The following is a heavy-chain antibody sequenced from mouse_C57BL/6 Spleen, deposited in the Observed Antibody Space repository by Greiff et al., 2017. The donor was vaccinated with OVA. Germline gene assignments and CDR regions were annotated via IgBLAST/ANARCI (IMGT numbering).Heavy chain of an antibody. V-gene: IGHV1-50*01. J-gene: IGHJ2*01. Sequence: QVQLQQPGAELVKPGASVKLSCKASGYTFTSYWMQWVKQRPGQGLGWIGEIDPSDSYTNYNQKFKGKATLTVDTSSSTAYMQLSSLTSEDSAVYYCARTYYGSSYGFDYWGQGTTLTVSS. CDR3: ARTYYGSSYGFDY. D-gene: IGHD1-1*01. CDR2: IDPSDSYT. CDR1: GYTFTSYW.